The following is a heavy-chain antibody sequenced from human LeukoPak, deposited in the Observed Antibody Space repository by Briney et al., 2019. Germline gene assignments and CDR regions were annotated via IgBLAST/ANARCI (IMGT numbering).Heavy chain of an antibody. CDR2: ISGSGGST. CDR3: AKALAAAGDPGYYGMDV. CDR1: GFTLSTYG. V-gene: IGHV3-23*01. J-gene: IGHJ6*02. D-gene: IGHD6-13*01. Sequence: GGSLRLSCVASGFTLSTYGVHWVRQAPGKGLEWVSAISGSGGSTYYADSVKGRFTISRDNSKNTLYLQMNSLRAEGTAVYYCAKALAAAGDPGYYGMDVWGQGTTVTVSS.